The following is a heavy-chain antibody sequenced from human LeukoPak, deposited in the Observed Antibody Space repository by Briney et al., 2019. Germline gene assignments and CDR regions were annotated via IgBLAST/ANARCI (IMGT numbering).Heavy chain of an antibody. CDR1: GFTFSNHA. Sequence: GGSLRLSCAASGFTFSNHAMIWVRQAPGKGLEWVSGISARGDSTYYADSVKGRFTISRDNSKNTLYLQMNSLRAEDTAVYYCAKGRDYGGNSYFDYWGQGTLVTVSS. CDR3: AKGRDYGGNSYFDY. CDR2: ISARGDST. J-gene: IGHJ4*02. D-gene: IGHD4-23*01. V-gene: IGHV3-23*01.